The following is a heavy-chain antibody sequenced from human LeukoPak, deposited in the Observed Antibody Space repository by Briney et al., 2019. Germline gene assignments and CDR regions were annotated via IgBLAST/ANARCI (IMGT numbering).Heavy chain of an antibody. CDR3: ARDQPGTYTMSST. D-gene: IGHD7-27*01. J-gene: IGHJ5*02. CDR2: IYSGGST. CDR1: GFTVSSNY. Sequence: GGSLRLSCAASGFTVSSNYMSWVRQAPGKGLEWVSVIYSGGSTYYADSVKGRFTISRDNSRNTLFLEMNSLRPDDTAVYYCARDQPGTYTMSSTWGQGTLVTVSS. V-gene: IGHV3-66*01.